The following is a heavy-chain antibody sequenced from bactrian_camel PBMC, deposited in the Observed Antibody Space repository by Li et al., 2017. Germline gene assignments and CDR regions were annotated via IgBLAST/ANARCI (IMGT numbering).Heavy chain of an antibody. CDR3: VRDLFTD. CDR1: GFTFSSYW. D-gene: IGHD2*01. CDR2: IDADGSTT. J-gene: IGHJ4*01. V-gene: IGHV3S1*01. Sequence: HVQLVESGGGLVEPGGSLRLSCAASGFTFSSYWMYWVRQAPGKGLESVSSIDADGSTTYYTDSVKGRFTISRDNAKNTVYLQMNSLKPDDTAVYYCVRDLFTDWGQGTQVTVS.